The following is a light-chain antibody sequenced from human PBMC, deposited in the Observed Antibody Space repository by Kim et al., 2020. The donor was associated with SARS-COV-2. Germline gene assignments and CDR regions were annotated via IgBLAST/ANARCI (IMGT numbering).Light chain of an antibody. J-gene: IGLJ2*01. Sequence: VSVSPGQTASITCSGDKLGDKYACWYQQKPGQSPVLVIYQDSKRPSGIPERFSGSNSGNTATLTISGTQAMDEADYYCQAWDSSIVFGGGTQLTVL. CDR2: QDS. V-gene: IGLV3-1*01. CDR1: KLGDKY. CDR3: QAWDSSIV.